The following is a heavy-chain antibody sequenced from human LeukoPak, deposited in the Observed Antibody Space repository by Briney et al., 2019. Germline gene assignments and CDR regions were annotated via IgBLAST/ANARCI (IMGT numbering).Heavy chain of an antibody. CDR3: ATAYYYDSSGYSDAFDI. CDR2: ISAYNGNT. J-gene: IGHJ3*02. Sequence: ASVKVSCKASGYTFTSYGISWVRQAPGQGLEWMGWISAYNGNTNYAQELQGRVTMTTDTSTSTAYMELRSLRSDDTAVYYCATAYYYDSSGYSDAFDIWGQGTMVTVSS. V-gene: IGHV1-18*01. CDR1: GYTFTSYG. D-gene: IGHD3-22*01.